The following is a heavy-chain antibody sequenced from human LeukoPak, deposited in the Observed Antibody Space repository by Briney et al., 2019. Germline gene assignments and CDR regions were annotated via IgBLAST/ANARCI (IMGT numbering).Heavy chain of an antibody. D-gene: IGHD2-2*01. CDR1: GFTFSNYW. CDR3: AKTDCSSTSCYAYYFDY. V-gene: IGHV3-7*01. J-gene: IGHJ4*02. Sequence: GSLRLSCAASGFTFSNYWMTWVRLAPGKGLEWVANIKHDGSEESFVDSVKGRFTISRDNAKNTLYLQMNSLRAEDTAVYYCAKTDCSSTSCYAYYFDYWGQGTLVTVSS. CDR2: IKHDGSEE.